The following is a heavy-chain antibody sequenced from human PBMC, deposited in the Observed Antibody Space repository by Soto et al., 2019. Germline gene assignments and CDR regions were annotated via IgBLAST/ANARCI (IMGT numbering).Heavy chain of an antibody. CDR3: ARGLMYYYDSSCYSPYSYYGMDV. CDR1: GGSISSYY. J-gene: IGHJ6*02. Sequence: SETLSLTCTVSGGSISSYYWSWIRQPPGKGLEWIGYIYYSGSTNYNPSLKSRVTVSVDTSKNQFSLKLSSVTAADTAVYYCARGLMYYYDSSCYSPYSYYGMDVWGQGTMVTVSS. CDR2: IYYSGST. V-gene: IGHV4-59*12. D-gene: IGHD3-22*01.